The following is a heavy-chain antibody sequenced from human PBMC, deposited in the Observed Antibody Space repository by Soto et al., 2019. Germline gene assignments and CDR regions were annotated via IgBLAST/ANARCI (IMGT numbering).Heavy chain of an antibody. D-gene: IGHD3-22*01. CDR1: GVTFSYYA. V-gene: IGHV3-23*01. J-gene: IGHJ4*02. CDR2: LSGSGDST. CDR3: AKESYIDTSGYFPFDC. Sequence: EVQFLESGGGLVQPGGSLRLSCAASGVTFSYYAMSWVRQAPGKGLEWVSALSGSGDSTYYADSVKGRFTISRDNSKNTLYLQLNSLRAEDTALYYCAKESYIDTSGYFPFDCWGQGTQVTVSS.